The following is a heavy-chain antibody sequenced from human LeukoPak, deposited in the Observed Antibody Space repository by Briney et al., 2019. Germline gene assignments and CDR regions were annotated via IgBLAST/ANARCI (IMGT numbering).Heavy chain of an antibody. CDR1: GFTFSSYG. CDR3: AKTDLVRGVIDYFDY. Sequence: GGSLRLSCAASGFTFSSYGMHWVRQAPGKGLEWVAFIRYDGSNKYYADSVKGRFTISRDNSKNTLYLQMNSLRAEDTAVYYCAKTDLVRGVIDYFDYWGQGTLVTVSS. D-gene: IGHD3-10*01. V-gene: IGHV3-30*02. CDR2: IRYDGSNK. J-gene: IGHJ4*02.